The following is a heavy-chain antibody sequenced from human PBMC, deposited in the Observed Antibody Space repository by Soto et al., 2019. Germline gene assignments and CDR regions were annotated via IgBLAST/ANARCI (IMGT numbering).Heavy chain of an antibody. Sequence: HPGGSLRLSCAASGFAISSSYMSWVRQAPGKGLEWVSVIYSGGAASYAGSVRGRFTISTDNSKNTLYLQMNRLTAEDTAVYHCARPSLGPNDYWGQGTLVTVSS. D-gene: IGHD7-27*01. J-gene: IGHJ4*02. CDR2: IYSGGAA. CDR3: ARPSLGPNDY. CDR1: GFAISSSY. V-gene: IGHV3-53*01.